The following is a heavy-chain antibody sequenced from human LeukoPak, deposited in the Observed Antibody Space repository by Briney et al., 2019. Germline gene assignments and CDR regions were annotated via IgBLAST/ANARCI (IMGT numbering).Heavy chain of an antibody. J-gene: IGHJ4*02. CDR3: ARGYSSSWNYFDY. D-gene: IGHD6-13*01. CDR1: GGSISNYW. CDR2: VFDSGGT. Sequence: SETLSLTCTVSGGSISNYWWSWIRQPPGKGLEWIGYVFDSGGTNYNPSLKSRVTISVDTPKKQFSLKLSSVTAADTAVYYCARGYSSSWNYFDYWGQGTLVTVSS. V-gene: IGHV4-59*01.